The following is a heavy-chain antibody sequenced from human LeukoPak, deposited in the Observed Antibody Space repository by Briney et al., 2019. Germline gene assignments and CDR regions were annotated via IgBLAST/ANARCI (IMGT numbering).Heavy chain of an antibody. CDR1: GFTFSSYS. V-gene: IGHV3-30*02. CDR3: AKDLFWDSSSWPEYFQH. J-gene: IGHJ1*01. Sequence: GGSLRLSCAASGFTFSSYSMNWVRQAPGKGLEWVAFIRYGGSNNYYADSVKGRFTISRDNSKNTLYLQMNSLRAEDTAVYYCAKDLFWDSSSWPEYFQHWGQGTLVTVSS. CDR2: IRYGGSNN. D-gene: IGHD6-13*01.